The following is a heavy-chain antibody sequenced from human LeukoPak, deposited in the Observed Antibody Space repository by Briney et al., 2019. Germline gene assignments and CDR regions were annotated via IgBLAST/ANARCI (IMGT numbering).Heavy chain of an antibody. V-gene: IGHV1-18*01. CDR1: CYTPSSYG. D-gene: IGHD3-9*01. CDR2: ISAYNGNT. Sequence: ASVKVSCKASCYTPSSYGISWVGPAPGQGLELMGWISAYNGNTNYAQKLQGRVTMTTDTSTSTAYMELRSLRSDDTAVYYCARDGLRYFDWLSYLDYWGQGTLVTVSS. CDR3: ARDGLRYFDWLSYLDY. J-gene: IGHJ4*02.